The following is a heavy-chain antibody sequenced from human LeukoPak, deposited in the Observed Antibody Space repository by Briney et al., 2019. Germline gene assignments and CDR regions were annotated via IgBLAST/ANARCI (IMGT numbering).Heavy chain of an antibody. J-gene: IGHJ4*02. CDR2: INHSGST. CDR3: ARGFYDILTGPDGGYFDY. CDR1: GGSFSGYY. Sequence: SETLSLTCAVYGGSFSGYYWSWIRQPPGKGLEWIGEINHSGSTNYNPSLKSRVTISVDTSKNQFSLKLSSVTTADTAVYYCARGFYDILTGPDGGYFDYWGQGTLVTVSS. D-gene: IGHD3-9*01. V-gene: IGHV4-34*01.